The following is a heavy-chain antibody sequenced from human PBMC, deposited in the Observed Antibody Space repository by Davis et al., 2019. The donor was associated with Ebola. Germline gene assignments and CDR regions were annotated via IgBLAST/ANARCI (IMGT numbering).Heavy chain of an antibody. V-gene: IGHV4-59*01. Sequence: MPSETLSLTCAVYGGSFSSYYWSWIRQPPGKGLEWIGYIYYSGSTNYNPSLKSRVTISVDTSKNQFSLKLSSVTAADTAVYYCAREGTTVTSGWFDPWGQGTLVTVSS. CDR3: AREGTTVTSGWFDP. D-gene: IGHD4-17*01. CDR2: IYYSGST. CDR1: GGSFSSYY. J-gene: IGHJ5*02.